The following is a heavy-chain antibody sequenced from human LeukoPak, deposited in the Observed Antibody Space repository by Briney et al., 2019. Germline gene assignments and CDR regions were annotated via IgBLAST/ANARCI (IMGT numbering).Heavy chain of an antibody. CDR3: ARDTLYCSGGSCFNY. Sequence: ASVKVSCKASGGTFSSYAISWVRQAPGQGLEWMGGIIPIFGTANYAQKFQGRVTITTDESTSTAYMELRSLRSDDTAVYYCARDTLYCSGGSCFNYWGQGTLVTVSS. CDR2: IIPIFGTA. D-gene: IGHD2-15*01. V-gene: IGHV1-69*05. CDR1: GGTFSSYA. J-gene: IGHJ4*02.